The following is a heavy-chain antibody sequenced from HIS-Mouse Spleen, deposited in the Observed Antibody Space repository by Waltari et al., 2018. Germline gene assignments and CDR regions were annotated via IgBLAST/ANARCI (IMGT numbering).Heavy chain of an antibody. D-gene: IGHD6-13*01. CDR1: GGSISSSSYY. V-gene: IGHV4-39*07. CDR2: SYYSGST. J-gene: IGHJ2*01. CDR3: AREIPYSSSWYDWYFDL. Sequence: QLQLQESGPGLVKPSETLSHTCTVSGGSISSSSYYWGWIRQPPGKGLEWIGRSYYSGSTAYNPSRKSRVTISEDTSKNQFSLKLSSVTAADTAVYYCAREIPYSSSWYDWYFDLWGRGTLVTVSS.